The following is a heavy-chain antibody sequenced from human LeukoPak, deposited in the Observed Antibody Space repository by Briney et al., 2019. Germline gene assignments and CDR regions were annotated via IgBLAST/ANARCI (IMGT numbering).Heavy chain of an antibody. D-gene: IGHD2-2*01. Sequence: QSGGSLRLSCAASGFTFSSYSMNWVRQAPGKGLEWVAFIRYDGSNKYYADSVKGRFTISRDNSKNTLYLQMNSLRAEDTAVYYCAKGSLGYCSSTSCSNFDYWGQGTLVTVSS. CDR1: GFTFSSYS. J-gene: IGHJ4*02. V-gene: IGHV3-30*02. CDR2: IRYDGSNK. CDR3: AKGSLGYCSSTSCSNFDY.